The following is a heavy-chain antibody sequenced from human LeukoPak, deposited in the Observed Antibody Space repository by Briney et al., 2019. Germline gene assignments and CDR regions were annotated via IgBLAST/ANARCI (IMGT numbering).Heavy chain of an antibody. CDR2: ISGSGGTT. CDR1: GFTFSNYA. V-gene: IGHV3-23*01. D-gene: IGHD2-2*01. J-gene: IGHJ4*02. CDR3: VSFYETY. Sequence: PGVSLRLSCAVSGFTFSNYAMSWVRQAPGKGLEWVSSISGSGGTTYSADSVKGRFTISKDNAKNTVYLQMNNLRAEDTAVYYCVSFYETYWGRGTLVTVSS.